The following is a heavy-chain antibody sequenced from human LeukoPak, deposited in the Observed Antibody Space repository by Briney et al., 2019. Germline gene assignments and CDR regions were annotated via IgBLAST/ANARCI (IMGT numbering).Heavy chain of an antibody. D-gene: IGHD4-17*01. CDR3: ARDTFTVPMDV. J-gene: IGHJ6*02. CDR2: IIPIFGTA. Sequence: ASVKVSCKASGYTFTSYYMHWVRQAPGQGFEWMGGIIPIFGTANYAQKFQGRVTITADESTSTAYMELSSLRSEDTAVYYCARDTFTVPMDVWGQGTTVTVSS. V-gene: IGHV1-69*13. CDR1: GYTFTSYY.